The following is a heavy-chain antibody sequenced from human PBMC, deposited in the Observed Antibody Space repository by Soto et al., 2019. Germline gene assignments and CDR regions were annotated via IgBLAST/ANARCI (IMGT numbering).Heavy chain of an antibody. CDR3: ARIQPPYDILTGYYDDPGAFDT. CDR1: GFTFSSYS. D-gene: IGHD3-9*01. V-gene: IGHV3-48*01. CDR2: ISSSSSTI. J-gene: IGHJ3*02. Sequence: GGSLRLSCAASGFTFSSYSMNWVRQAPGKGLEWVSYISSSSSTIYYADSVKGRFTISRDNAKNSLYLQMNSLRAEDTAVYYCARIQPPYDILTGYYDDPGAFDTWGQGTMVTVSS.